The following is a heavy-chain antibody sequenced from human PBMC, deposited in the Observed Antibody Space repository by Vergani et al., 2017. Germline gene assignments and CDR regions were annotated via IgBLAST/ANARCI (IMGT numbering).Heavy chain of an antibody. Sequence: QVQLVQSGAEVKKPGSSVKVSCKASGGTFSSYTISWVRQAPGQGLEWMGRIIPILGIANSAQKFQGRVTITADKSTSTAYMELSSLRSEDTAVYYCASGPKHRDGYNDDYWGQGTLVTVSS. D-gene: IGHD5-24*01. CDR2: IIPILGIA. V-gene: IGHV1-69*02. CDR1: GGTFSSYT. CDR3: ASGPKHRDGYNDDY. J-gene: IGHJ4*02.